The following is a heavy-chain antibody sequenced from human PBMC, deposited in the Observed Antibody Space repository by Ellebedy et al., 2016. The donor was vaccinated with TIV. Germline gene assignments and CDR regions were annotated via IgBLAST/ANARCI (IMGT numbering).Heavy chain of an antibody. Sequence: MPSETLSLTCNDSGDSIRSFYWSWVRQSPGKGLEWIGYVHSSWGANYNHSLENRVTMFVDTSKNQISLKLSSVTDADTAVYYCVKMAAMSSYFSFHLWGRGTLVTVSS. J-gene: IGHJ2*01. V-gene: IGHV4-59*03. CDR2: VHSSWGA. D-gene: IGHD5-24*01. CDR3: VKMAAMSSYFSFHL. CDR1: GDSIRSFY.